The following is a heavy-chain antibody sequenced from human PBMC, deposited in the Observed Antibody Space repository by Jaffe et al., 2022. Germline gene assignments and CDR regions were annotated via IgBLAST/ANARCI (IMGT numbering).Heavy chain of an antibody. Sequence: QVQLVQSGAEVKKPGASVKVSCKASGYTFTSYGISWVRQAPGQGLEWMGWISAYNGNTNYAQKLQGRVTMTTDTSTSTAYMELRSLRSDDTAVYYCARDGLVTYYYGSGSYWFDPWGQGTLVTVSS. CDR1: GYTFTSYG. V-gene: IGHV1-18*01. J-gene: IGHJ5*02. D-gene: IGHD3-10*01. CDR3: ARDGLVTYYYGSGSYWFDP. CDR2: ISAYNGNT.